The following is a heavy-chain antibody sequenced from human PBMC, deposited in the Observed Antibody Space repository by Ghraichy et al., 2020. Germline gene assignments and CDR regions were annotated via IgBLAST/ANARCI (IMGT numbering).Heavy chain of an antibody. D-gene: IGHD2-15*01. Sequence: GESLNISCAASGFTFSSYAMHWVRQAPGKGLEYVSAISSNGGSTYYANSVKGRFTISRDNSKNTLYLQMGSLRAEDMAVYYCARDPGDCSGGSCYYYYYYGMDVWGQGTTVTVSS. J-gene: IGHJ6*02. CDR2: ISSNGGST. V-gene: IGHV3-64*01. CDR1: GFTFSSYA. CDR3: ARDPGDCSGGSCYYYYYYGMDV.